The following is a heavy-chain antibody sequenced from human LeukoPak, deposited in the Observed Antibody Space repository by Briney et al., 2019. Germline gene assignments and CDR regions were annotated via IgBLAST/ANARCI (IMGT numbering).Heavy chain of an antibody. Sequence: SETLSLTCNVSGDSISSYYWSWIRQTPGKGLEWIGYIYYSGSNNYHPSLKSRVTISVDTSKEQLSLKLSSVTAADTAVYYCARHYPVAGFDYWGRGILVTLSS. V-gene: IGHV4-59*01. CDR2: IYYSGSN. D-gene: IGHD6-19*01. J-gene: IGHJ4*02. CDR3: ARHYPVAGFDY. CDR1: GDSISSYY.